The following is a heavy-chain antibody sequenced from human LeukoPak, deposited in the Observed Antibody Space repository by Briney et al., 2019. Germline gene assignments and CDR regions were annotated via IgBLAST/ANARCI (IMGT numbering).Heavy chain of an antibody. V-gene: IGHV3-7*03. CDR3: ARRLGTAGQFDP. CDR1: GLTFSMYW. Sequence: PGGSLRLSCAASGLTFSMYWMSWVRQAPGKGLEWVANIKPDGSQKYYVDSVKGRFTISRDNAKNSLYLQMNSLRAEDTAVYYCARRLGTAGQFDPWGQGTLVTVSS. J-gene: IGHJ5*02. CDR2: IKPDGSQK. D-gene: IGHD1-1*01.